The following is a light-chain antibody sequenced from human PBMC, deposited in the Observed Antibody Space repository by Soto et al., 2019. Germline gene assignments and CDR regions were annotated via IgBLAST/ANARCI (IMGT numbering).Light chain of an antibody. V-gene: IGLV2-11*01. J-gene: IGLJ3*02. CDR2: DVS. CDR3: CSYAGSYTFERV. Sequence: QSALTQPRSVSGSPGQSVTISCTGTSSDVGGYNYVSWYQQHPGKAPKLMIYDVSKRPSGVPDRFSGSKSGNTASLTISGLQAEDEADYYCCSYAGSYTFERVFGGGTKLTV. CDR1: SSDVGGYNY.